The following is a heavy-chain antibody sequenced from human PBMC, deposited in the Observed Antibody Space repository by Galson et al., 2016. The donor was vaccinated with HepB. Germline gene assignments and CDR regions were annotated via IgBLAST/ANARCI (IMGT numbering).Heavy chain of an antibody. D-gene: IGHD4-11*01. CDR2: ISYSGTA. V-gene: IGHV4-59*01. CDR1: GGSMSSES. J-gene: IGHJ6*02. Sequence: SETLSLTCNISGGSMSSESWSWIRHPPGKGLEWLGYISYSGTADYNPSLKSRVTISMDKAKNPVSLKLNSTTAADTAVYYCARNDVLQVFHGMDVWGPGTTVTVSS. CDR3: ARNDVLQVFHGMDV.